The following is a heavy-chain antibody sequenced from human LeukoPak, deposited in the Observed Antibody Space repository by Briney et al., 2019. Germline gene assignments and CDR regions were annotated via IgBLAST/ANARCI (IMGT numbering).Heavy chain of an antibody. J-gene: IGHJ4*02. D-gene: IGHD3-10*01. CDR3: AILRDY. Sequence: GGSLRLSCAPSGFTSITDRVNWVCQGPGKGLGWVSKIKQDGSEKYYVHSVKDRFTISRDNANNSIYLQMNSLRADDTAVYYCAILRDYGGQGILVTVSS. CDR1: GFTSITDR. V-gene: IGHV3-7*05. CDR2: IKQDGSEK.